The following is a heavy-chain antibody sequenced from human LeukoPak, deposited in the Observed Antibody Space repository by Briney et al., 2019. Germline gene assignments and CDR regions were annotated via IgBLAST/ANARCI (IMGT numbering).Heavy chain of an antibody. CDR1: EFTFSSYA. J-gene: IGHJ4*02. Sequence: GGSPRLSCAASEFTFSSYAMSWVRQAPGKGLEWVSAISGSGDSTYYADSVKGRFTISRDNSKNTLYLQMNSLRAEDTAIYYCAKGKQLIDYWGQGTLVTVSS. V-gene: IGHV3-23*01. D-gene: IGHD6-13*01. CDR3: AKGKQLIDY. CDR2: ISGSGDST.